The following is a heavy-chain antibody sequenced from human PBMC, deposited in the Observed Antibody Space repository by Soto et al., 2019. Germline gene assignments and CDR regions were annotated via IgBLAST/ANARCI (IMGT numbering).Heavy chain of an antibody. D-gene: IGHD3-3*01. CDR2: ISYDGSNK. Sequence: GGSLRLSCAASGFTFSSYAMHWVRQAPGKGLDWVAVISYDGSNKYYADSVKGRFTISRDNSKNTLYLQMNSLRAEDTAVYYCARENRVTIFGVVIMYGMDVWGQGTTVTVSS. V-gene: IGHV3-30-3*01. J-gene: IGHJ6*02. CDR1: GFTFSSYA. CDR3: ARENRVTIFGVVIMYGMDV.